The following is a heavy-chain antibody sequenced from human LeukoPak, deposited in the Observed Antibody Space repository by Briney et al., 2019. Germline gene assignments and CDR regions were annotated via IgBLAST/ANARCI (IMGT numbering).Heavy chain of an antibody. Sequence: GESLKISCKGSGYSFTSYWIGWVRQMPGKGLEWMGIIYPGDSDPRYSPSLQGQVIISADKSISTAYLQWSSLKASDTAMYYCARLDTSGYYYYGMDVWGQGTTVTVSS. D-gene: IGHD3-22*01. CDR2: IYPGDSDP. CDR1: GYSFTSYW. J-gene: IGHJ6*02. V-gene: IGHV5-51*01. CDR3: ARLDTSGYYYYGMDV.